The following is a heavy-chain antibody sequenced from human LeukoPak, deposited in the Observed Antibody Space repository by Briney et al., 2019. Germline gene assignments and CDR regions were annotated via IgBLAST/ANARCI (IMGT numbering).Heavy chain of an antibody. CDR1: GYTFTGYY. V-gene: IGHV1-2*04. CDR3: AGFKGYSSSWYPLYYYYYGMDV. J-gene: IGHJ6*02. CDR2: INPKSGGT. D-gene: IGHD6-13*01. Sequence: ASVKVSCTTSGYTFTGYYIHWVRQAPGQGLEWMGWINPKSGGTNYAQKFQDYVTMTRDTSISTAYMELSRLRSDDTAIYYCAGFKGYSSSWYPLYYYYYGMDVWGQGTTVTVSS.